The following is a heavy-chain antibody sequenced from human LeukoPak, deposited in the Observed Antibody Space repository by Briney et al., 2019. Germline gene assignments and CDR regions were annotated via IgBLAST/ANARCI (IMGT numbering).Heavy chain of an antibody. CDR3: ARDPGYCSGGSCNYYYGMDV. CDR2: IYHSGST. V-gene: IGHV4-30-2*01. Sequence: SETLSLTCAVSGGSISSGGYSWSWIRQPPGKGLEWIGYIYHSGSTYYNPSLKSRVTISVDRSKNQFSLKLSSVTAADTAVYYCARDPGYCSGGSCNYYYGMDVWGKGITVTVSS. D-gene: IGHD2-15*01. J-gene: IGHJ6*04. CDR1: GGSISSGGYS.